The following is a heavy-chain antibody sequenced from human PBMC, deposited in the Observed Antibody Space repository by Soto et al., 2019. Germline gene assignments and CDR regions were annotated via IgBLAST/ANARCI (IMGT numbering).Heavy chain of an antibody. D-gene: IGHD5-12*01. Sequence: SETLSLTCTVSGGSISSSSYYWGWIRQPPGKGLEWIGIIYYSGSTYYNPSLKSRVTISVDTSKNQFSLKLSSVTAADTAVYYCARRGGVAMNAFDIWGQGTMVTVSS. CDR2: IYYSGST. J-gene: IGHJ3*02. CDR1: GGSISSSSYY. V-gene: IGHV4-39*01. CDR3: ARRGGVAMNAFDI.